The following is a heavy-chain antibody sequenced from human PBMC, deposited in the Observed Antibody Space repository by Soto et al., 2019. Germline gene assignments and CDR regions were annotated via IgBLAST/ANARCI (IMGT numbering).Heavy chain of an antibody. CDR1: GYTFTSYD. Sequence: EASVKVSCKASGYTFTSYDINWVRQATGQGLEWMGWMNPNSGNTGYAQKFQGRVTMTRNTSISTAYMELSSLRSEDTAVYYCARAYGDYRLYYYYYMDVWGKGTTVTVSS. D-gene: IGHD4-17*01. V-gene: IGHV1-8*01. CDR3: ARAYGDYRLYYYYYMDV. J-gene: IGHJ6*03. CDR2: MNPNSGNT.